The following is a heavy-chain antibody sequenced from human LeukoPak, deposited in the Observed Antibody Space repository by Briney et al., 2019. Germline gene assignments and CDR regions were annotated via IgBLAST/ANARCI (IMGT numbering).Heavy chain of an antibody. CDR1: GGSITSGLHY. J-gene: IGHJ4*02. V-gene: IGHV4-39*01. CDR3: ARLGYCSSTSCAQFDY. Sequence: PSETLSLTCAVSGGSITSGLHYWGWIRQPPGKGLEWIGSIYYSGSTYYNPSLKSRVTISVDTSKNQFSLKLSSVTAADTAVYYCARLGYCSSTSCAQFDYWGQGTLVTVSS. CDR2: IYYSGST. D-gene: IGHD2-2*01.